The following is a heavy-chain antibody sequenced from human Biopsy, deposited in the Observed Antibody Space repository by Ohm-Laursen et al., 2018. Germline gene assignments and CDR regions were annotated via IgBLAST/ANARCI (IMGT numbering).Heavy chain of an antibody. D-gene: IGHD3-9*01. CDR1: GGTFSNYG. CDR3: AIKLTGYFHH. J-gene: IGHJ1*01. CDR2: NIPILGTG. V-gene: IGHV1-69*06. Sequence: ASVKVSCKAPGGTFSNYGVNWVRQAPGQGLEWLGGNIPILGTGNYAQKFQDRVTVAADTSTSTATMELRSLRSDDTAVYYCAIKLTGYFHHWGQGTLVIVSS.